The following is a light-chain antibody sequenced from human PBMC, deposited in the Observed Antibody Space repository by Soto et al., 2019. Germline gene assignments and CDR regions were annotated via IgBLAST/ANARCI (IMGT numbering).Light chain of an antibody. Sequence: QSVRTQPASVSGSPGQSITISCSGTSSDVGGYNYVSWYQQYPGKAPKLIIYEVTNRPSGVSNRFSGSKSGNTASLTISGLQAEDEADYYCSSYTSSSTLYVFAAGTKVTVL. CDR2: EVT. V-gene: IGLV2-14*01. J-gene: IGLJ1*01. CDR3: SSYTSSSTLYV. CDR1: SSDVGGYNY.